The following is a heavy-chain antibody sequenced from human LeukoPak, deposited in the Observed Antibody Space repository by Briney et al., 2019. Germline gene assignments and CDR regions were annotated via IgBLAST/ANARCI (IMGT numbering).Heavy chain of an antibody. CDR1: GGAFSSYA. CDR2: IIPILGIA. Sequence: ASVKVSCKASGGAFSSYAISWVRQAPGQGLEWMGRIIPILGIANYAQKFQGRVTITADKSTSTAYMELSSLRSEDMAVYYCARDADSSSSLDYWGQGTLVTVSS. D-gene: IGHD6-6*01. CDR3: ARDADSSSSLDY. V-gene: IGHV1-69*04. J-gene: IGHJ4*02.